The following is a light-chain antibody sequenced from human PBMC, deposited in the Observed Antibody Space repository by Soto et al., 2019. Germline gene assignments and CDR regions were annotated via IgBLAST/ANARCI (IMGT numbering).Light chain of an antibody. CDR1: NIDVDAYEY. Sequence: QSVLTQPASVTGTPGQSITISCTTSNIDVDAYEYISWYRQHPGEAPKIIIYEVSNRPSGISNRFSGSKSGNTASLTISGLQTEDEAEYFCSTYTDKTYIFGSGTKVT. CDR3: STYTDKTYI. V-gene: IGLV2-14*01. CDR2: EVS. J-gene: IGLJ1*01.